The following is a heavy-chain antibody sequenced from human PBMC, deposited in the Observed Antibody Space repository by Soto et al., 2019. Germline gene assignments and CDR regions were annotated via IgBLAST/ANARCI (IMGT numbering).Heavy chain of an antibody. CDR3: AISTQDLMGTRFIY. D-gene: IGHD1-7*01. CDR2: ISGSGGNT. CDR1: GFTFSPYA. Sequence: GGSLRLSCAASGFTFSPYAMTWVRQAPGKGLEWVSTISGSGGNTYYADSVKGRFTISKGNSKNTLSLQMNSLRAEDTAVYYCAISTQDLMGTRFIYWGQGTLVTVSS. J-gene: IGHJ4*02. V-gene: IGHV3-23*01.